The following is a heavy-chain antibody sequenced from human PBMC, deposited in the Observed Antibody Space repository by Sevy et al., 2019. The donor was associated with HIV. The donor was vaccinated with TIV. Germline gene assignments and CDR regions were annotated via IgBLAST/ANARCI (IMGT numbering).Heavy chain of an antibody. CDR3: AGGGMVATFYY. D-gene: IGHD5-12*01. CDR1: GFTFSSYA. V-gene: IGHV3-30*04. Sequence: GGSLRLSCAASGFTFSSYAMHWVRQAPGKGLEWVAVISYDGSNKYYADSVKGRFTISRDNSKNTLYLQMNSLRAEDTAVYYCAGGGMVATFYYRGQGTLVTVSS. J-gene: IGHJ4*02. CDR2: ISYDGSNK.